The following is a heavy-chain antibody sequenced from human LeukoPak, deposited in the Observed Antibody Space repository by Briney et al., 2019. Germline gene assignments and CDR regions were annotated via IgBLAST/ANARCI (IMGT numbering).Heavy chain of an antibody. CDR1: GYTFTSYY. J-gene: IGHJ3*02. CDR3: ARASETYEGGSFDI. CDR2: INPSGGYT. D-gene: IGHD5-12*01. Sequence: EASVKVSCKASGYTFTSYYMHWVRQAPGQGLEGMGIINPSGGYTSYAQNFQGRVTMTRDMSTSTVYMELSGLSFEDTAVYFCARASETYEGGSFDIWGQGTTVTVSS. V-gene: IGHV1-46*01.